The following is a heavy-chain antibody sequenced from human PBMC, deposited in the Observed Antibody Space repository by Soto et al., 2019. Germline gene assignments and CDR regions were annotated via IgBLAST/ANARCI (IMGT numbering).Heavy chain of an antibody. V-gene: IGHV4-31*03. CDR3: ARMSATGTRWFDP. CDR2: ISYRGIT. J-gene: IGHJ5*02. Sequence: SETLSLTCTVSGGSFSSGAYHWSWVRQHPGQGLEWIASISYRGITYSNPSLKSRLSMSVDTSKNQFSLNLTFVTAADTAVYHCARMSATGTRWFDPWGQGTLVTVSS. D-gene: IGHD6-13*01. CDR1: GGSFSSGAYH.